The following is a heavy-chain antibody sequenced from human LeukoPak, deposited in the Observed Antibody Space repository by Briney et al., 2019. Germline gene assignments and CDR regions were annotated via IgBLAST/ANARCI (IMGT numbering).Heavy chain of an antibody. CDR1: GGTFSSYA. CDR3: AKNLGIVGAPIDS. J-gene: IGHJ4*02. CDR2: IIPIFGTA. Sequence: EASVKVSCKASGGTFSSYAISWVRQAPGQGLEWMGGIIPIFGTANYAQKFEGRVTITADKSTSTAYMELSSLRPEDTAVYHCAKNLGIVGAPIDSWGQGILVSVSS. D-gene: IGHD1-26*01. V-gene: IGHV1-69*06.